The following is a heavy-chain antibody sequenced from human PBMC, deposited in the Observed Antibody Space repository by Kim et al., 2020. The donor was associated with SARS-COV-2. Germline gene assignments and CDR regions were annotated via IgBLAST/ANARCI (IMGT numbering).Heavy chain of an antibody. CDR2: IYSGGTGT. J-gene: IGHJ3*02. V-gene: IGHV3-23*03. CDR1: GFTLSSYA. D-gene: IGHD2-15*01. CDR3: ARVSREDTGSHLSCVI. Sequence: GGSLRLSCAASGFTLSSYAMSWVRQAPGMGLECVSVIYSGGTGTNYADSVKGRFTISRDSSKNTVYLQMNSLTAEDTAVYYCARVSREDTGSHLSCVIWG.